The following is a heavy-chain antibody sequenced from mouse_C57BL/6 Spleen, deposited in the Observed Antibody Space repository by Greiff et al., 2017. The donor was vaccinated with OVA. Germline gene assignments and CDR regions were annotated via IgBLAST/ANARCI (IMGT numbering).Heavy chain of an antibody. V-gene: IGHV2-9-1*01. Sequence: VKLVESGPGLVAPSQSLSITCTVSGFSLTSYAISWVRQPPGKGLEWLGVIWTGGGTNYNSALKSRLSISKDNSKSQVFLKMNSLQTDDTARYYCAREGDYYGSSYGYFDVWGTGTTVTVSS. D-gene: IGHD1-1*01. CDR2: IWTGGGT. J-gene: IGHJ1*03. CDR3: AREGDYYGSSYGYFDV. CDR1: GFSLTSYA.